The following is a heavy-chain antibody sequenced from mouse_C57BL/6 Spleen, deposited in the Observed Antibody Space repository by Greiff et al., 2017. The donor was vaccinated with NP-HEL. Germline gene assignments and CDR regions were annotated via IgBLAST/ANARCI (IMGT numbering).Heavy chain of an antibody. Sequence: EVQLVESGGGLVKPGGSLKLSCAASGFTFSDYGMHWVRQAPEKGLEWVAYISSGSSTIYYADTVKGRFTISRDNAKNTLFLQMTSLRSEDTAMYYCARGGLLWYFDVWGTGTTVTVSS. CDR2: ISSGSSTI. CDR3: ARGGLLWYFDV. V-gene: IGHV5-17*01. J-gene: IGHJ1*03. D-gene: IGHD1-1*01. CDR1: GFTFSDYG.